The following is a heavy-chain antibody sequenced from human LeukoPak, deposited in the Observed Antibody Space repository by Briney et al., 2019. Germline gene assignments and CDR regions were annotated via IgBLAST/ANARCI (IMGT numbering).Heavy chain of an antibody. J-gene: IGHJ4*02. CDR3: ARVNDYDSGSLYRAIDY. CDR2: IQYDGSNE. CDR1: RFSFSSYG. V-gene: IGHV3-30*02. D-gene: IGHD3-10*01. Sequence: PGGSLRLSCAASRFSFSSYGMHWVRQAPGKGLDWVAYIQYDGSNEQYADSVKGRFSISRDSSKNTLYLQMNSLRAEDTAVYSCARVNDYDSGSLYRAIDYWGQGTLVTVSS.